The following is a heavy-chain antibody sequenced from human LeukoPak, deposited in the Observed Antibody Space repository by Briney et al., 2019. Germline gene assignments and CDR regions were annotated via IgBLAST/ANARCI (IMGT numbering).Heavy chain of an antibody. CDR2: ISSSSYI. CDR3: ARSGTDFWSGNPFDY. CDR1: GFTFSDYS. Sequence: GGSLRLSCAASGFTFSDYSMNWVRQAPGKGLEWVSSISSSSYIYYADSVEGRFTTSRDNAKNSLSLQMNSLRAEDTAVFYCARSGTDFWSGNPFDYWGQGTLVTVSS. J-gene: IGHJ4*02. D-gene: IGHD3-3*01. V-gene: IGHV3-21*01.